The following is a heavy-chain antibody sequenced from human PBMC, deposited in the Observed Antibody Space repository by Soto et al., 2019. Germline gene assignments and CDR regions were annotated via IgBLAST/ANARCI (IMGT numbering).Heavy chain of an antibody. CDR2: IWNDGSNE. CDR1: GFPFSSFG. J-gene: IGHJ4*02. CDR3: ATAEVDY. V-gene: IGHV3-33*01. Sequence: GGSLRLSCEASGFPFSSFGIHWVRQAPGKGLEWLAIIWNDGSNEYYADSVKGRFTISRDNSKNTVYLQVSNLRAEDTAVYFCATAEVDYWGPGTLVTVSS.